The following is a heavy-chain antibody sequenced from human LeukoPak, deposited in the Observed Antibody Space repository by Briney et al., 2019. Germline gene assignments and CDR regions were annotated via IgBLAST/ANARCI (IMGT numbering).Heavy chain of an antibody. CDR3: AVDYYDSSGGGY. CDR1: GYTFTSYA. Sequence: SVKVSCKASGYTFTSYAISWVRQAPGQGLEWMGGIIPIFGTANYAQKFQGRVTITADKSTSTAYMELSSLRSEDTAVYYCAVDYYDSSGGGYWGQGTLVTVSS. J-gene: IGHJ4*02. CDR2: IIPIFGTA. V-gene: IGHV1-69*06. D-gene: IGHD3-22*01.